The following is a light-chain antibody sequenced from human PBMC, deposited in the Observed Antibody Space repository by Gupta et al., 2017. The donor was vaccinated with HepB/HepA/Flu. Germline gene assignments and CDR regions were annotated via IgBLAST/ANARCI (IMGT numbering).Light chain of an antibody. V-gene: IGKV1-39*01. Sequence: DIQMTQSPSALSASAGDRVTITCRASQNIAVFLNWYQQRAGKAPKLLIYAASNLQSGVPSRFSGSGSGTDFSLTISSLQREDFATYYCQQSYSTPFTFGPGTKVDFK. J-gene: IGKJ3*01. CDR3: QQSYSTPFT. CDR1: QNIAVF. CDR2: AAS.